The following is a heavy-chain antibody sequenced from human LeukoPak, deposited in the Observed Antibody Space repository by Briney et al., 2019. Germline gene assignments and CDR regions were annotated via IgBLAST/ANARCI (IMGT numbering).Heavy chain of an antibody. CDR2: ISSSSSYI. CDR3: ARDLRSYGFREDDAFDI. CDR1: GFTFSSYS. D-gene: IGHD5-18*01. V-gene: IGHV3-21*01. J-gene: IGHJ3*02. Sequence: GGSLRLSCAASGFTFSSYSMNWVHQAPGKGLEWVSSISSSSSYICYADSVKGRFTISRDNAKNSLYLQMNSLRAEDTAVYYCARDLRSYGFREDDAFDIWGQGTMVTVSS.